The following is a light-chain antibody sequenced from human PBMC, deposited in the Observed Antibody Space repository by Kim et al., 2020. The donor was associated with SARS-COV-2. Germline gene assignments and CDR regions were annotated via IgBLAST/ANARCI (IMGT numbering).Light chain of an antibody. CDR2: YDS. J-gene: IGLJ3*02. V-gene: IGLV3-21*04. CDR3: QVWDSSSDQNWV. CDR1: NIGSKS. Sequence: SYELTQPPSVSVAPGKTARITWGGNNIGSKSVHWYQQKPGQAPVLVIYYDSDRPSGIPERFSGSNSGNTATLTISRVEAGDEADYYCQVWDSSSDQNWVFGGGTQLTVL.